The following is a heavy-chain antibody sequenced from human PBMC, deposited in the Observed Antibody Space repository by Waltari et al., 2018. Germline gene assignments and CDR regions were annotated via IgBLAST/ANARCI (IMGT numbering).Heavy chain of an antibody. V-gene: IGHV4-39*07. J-gene: IGHJ4*02. CDR2: IYYSGST. CDR1: GGSISSSSYY. CDR3: ARRPPSYSSSWYLNYFDY. D-gene: IGHD6-13*01. Sequence: QLQLQESGPGLVKPSETLSLTCTVSGGSISSSSYYLGWIRQPPGKGLEWIGSIYYSGSTYYNPSLKSRVTISVDTSKNQFSLKLSSVTAADTAVYYCARRPPSYSSSWYLNYFDYWGQGTLVTVSS.